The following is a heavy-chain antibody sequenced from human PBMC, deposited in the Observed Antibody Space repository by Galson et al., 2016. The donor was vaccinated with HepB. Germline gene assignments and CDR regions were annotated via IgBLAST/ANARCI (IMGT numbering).Heavy chain of an antibody. V-gene: IGHV3-49*03. D-gene: IGHD3-22*01. CDR3: TRYATGYYYDSSGYYAQVNYFDY. CDR1: GFTFGDYA. Sequence: SLRLSCAASGFTFGDYAMSWFRQAPGKGLEWVGFIRSETYGGPTEYAASVKGRFTISRDDSKNIAYLQMNSLKTEDTAVYYCTRYATGYYYDSSGYYAQVNYFDYWGQGTLVTVSS. CDR2: IRSETYGGPT. J-gene: IGHJ4*02.